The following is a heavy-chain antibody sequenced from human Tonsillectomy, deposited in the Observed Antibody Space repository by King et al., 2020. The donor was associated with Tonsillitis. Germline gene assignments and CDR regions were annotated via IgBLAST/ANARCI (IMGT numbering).Heavy chain of an antibody. V-gene: IGHV4-59*01. D-gene: IGHD3-3*01. CDR1: AASMNTYK. CDR2: IYSSGIT. Sequence: VQLQESGPGLVKPSETLSLTCDVSAASMNTYKWSWIRQPPGKGLEWIGLIYSSGITNYTPSLKSRVTISIDTSKNQFSLKLNSLTVADTAVYYCAREWSAFDFWGHGTTFIISS. CDR3: AREWSAFDF. J-gene: IGHJ3*01.